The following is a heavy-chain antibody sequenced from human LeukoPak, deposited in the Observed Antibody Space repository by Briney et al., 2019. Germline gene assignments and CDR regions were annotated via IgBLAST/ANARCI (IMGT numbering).Heavy chain of an antibody. CDR3: ARELNDYGGYGGFDI. CDR1: GFTFSSYW. Sequence: GGSLRLSCAASGFTFSSYWMHWVRQAPGKGLVWVSRINSDGSSTSYADSVKGRFTISRDNAKNTLYLQMNSLRAEDTAVYYCARELNDYGGYGGFDIWGQGTMVTVSS. D-gene: IGHD4-17*01. V-gene: IGHV3-74*01. CDR2: INSDGSST. J-gene: IGHJ3*02.